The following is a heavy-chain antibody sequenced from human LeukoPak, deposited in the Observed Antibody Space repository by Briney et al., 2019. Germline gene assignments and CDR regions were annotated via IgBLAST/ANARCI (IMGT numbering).Heavy chain of an antibody. Sequence: GASVKVSCKASGYTFTSYGISWVRQAPGQGLEWMGWISAYNGNTNYAQKLQGRVTMTTDTSTSTVYMEPRSLRSDDTAVYYCARETTVTTDFDYWGQGTLVTVSS. D-gene: IGHD4-17*01. J-gene: IGHJ4*02. CDR1: GYTFTSYG. CDR2: ISAYNGNT. V-gene: IGHV1-18*01. CDR3: ARETTVTTDFDY.